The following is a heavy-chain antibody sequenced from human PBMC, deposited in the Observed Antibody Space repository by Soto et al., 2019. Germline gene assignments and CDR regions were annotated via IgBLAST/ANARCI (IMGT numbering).Heavy chain of an antibody. CDR1: GFTFNEAG. V-gene: IGHV3-15*07. D-gene: IGHD1-26*01. CDR2: VKTETDGGTT. J-gene: IGHJ4*02. Sequence: EVQLVESGGGCVKPGGARRLSCAASGFTFNEAGMNWVRQTPGKGLEWVGRVKTETDGGTTDSAAPVQGSFTVSRDDSKSTLYLQMNRLNIEDSGVYYCTTDEGGSRYWGQGTLVTVSS. CDR3: TTDEGGSRY.